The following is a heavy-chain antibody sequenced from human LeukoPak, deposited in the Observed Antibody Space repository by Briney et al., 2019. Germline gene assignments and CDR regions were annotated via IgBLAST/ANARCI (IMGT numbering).Heavy chain of an antibody. J-gene: IGHJ3*02. CDR3: ARDAVDIVVVPAAHHDAFDI. CDR1: GYTFTSYG. CDR2: ISADNGNT. Sequence: ASVKVSCKASGYTFTSYGISWVRQAPGQGLEWMGWISADNGNTNYAQKLQGRVTMTTDTSTSTAYMELRSLRSDDTAVYYCARDAVDIVVVPAAHHDAFDIWGQGTMVTVSS. D-gene: IGHD2-2*01. V-gene: IGHV1-18*04.